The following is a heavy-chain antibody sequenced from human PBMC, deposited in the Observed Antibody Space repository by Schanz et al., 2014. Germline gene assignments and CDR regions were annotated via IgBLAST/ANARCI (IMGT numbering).Heavy chain of an antibody. CDR3: ARAAGPVDY. D-gene: IGHD6-13*01. J-gene: IGHJ4*02. CDR1: GGSISSGGYT. V-gene: IGHV4-30-4*07. CDR2: IYYSGST. Sequence: QVQLQESGPGLVKPSQTLSLTCAVSGGSISSGGYTWSWIRQPPGKGLEWIGYIYYSGSTYYNPPRKSRVTISVDTSKTQSSLMLGSVTAADTAVYYCARAAGPVDYWGQGTLVTVSS.